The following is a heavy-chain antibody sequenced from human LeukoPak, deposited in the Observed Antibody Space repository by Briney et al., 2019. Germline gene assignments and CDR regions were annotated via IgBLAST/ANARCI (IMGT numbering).Heavy chain of an antibody. V-gene: IGHV3-23*01. CDR3: ANDLGVAGAEIFDY. CDR1: GFTFSVCA. J-gene: IGHJ4*02. D-gene: IGHD2-8*01. Sequence: GGSLRLSCAASGFTFSVCAMTWVRQAPGKGLEWVSTIIDSGGRTYYADSVKGRFTISRDNSKSTLFLQMNSLRAEDTAIYYCANDLGVAGAEIFDYWGQGTLVTVSS. CDR2: IIDSGGRT.